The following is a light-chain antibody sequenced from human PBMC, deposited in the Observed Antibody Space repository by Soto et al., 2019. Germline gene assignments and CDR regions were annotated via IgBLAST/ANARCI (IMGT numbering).Light chain of an antibody. V-gene: IGLV2-8*01. CDR1: SSDVGGYTY. CDR2: EVN. J-gene: IGLJ3*02. Sequence: QSALTQPPSASGSPGQSVTISCTGTSSDVGGYTYVSWYQQHPDKAPKLMIYEVNKRPPGVPDRFSGSKSGNTASLTVSGLQTEDEAHYYCISYAGNNVWVFGGGTKVTVL. CDR3: ISYAGNNVWV.